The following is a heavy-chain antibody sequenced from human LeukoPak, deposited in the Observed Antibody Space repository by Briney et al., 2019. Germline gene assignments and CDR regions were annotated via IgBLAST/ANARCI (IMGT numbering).Heavy chain of an antibody. CDR1: GYTFTSYY. CDR3: ARLTPGDAFDI. Sequence: ASVKVSCKASGYTFTSYYMHWVRQAPGQGLEWMGIINPSGGSTNYAQKLQGRVTMTTDTSTSTAYMELRSLRSDDTAVYYCARLTPGDAFDIWGQGTMVTVSS. D-gene: IGHD2-15*01. V-gene: IGHV1-46*01. J-gene: IGHJ3*02. CDR2: INPSGGST.